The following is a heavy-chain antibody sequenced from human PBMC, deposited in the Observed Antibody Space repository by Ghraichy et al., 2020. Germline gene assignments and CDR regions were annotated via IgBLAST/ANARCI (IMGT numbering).Heavy chain of an antibody. CDR3: ARVYCSGGSCYGRSLAFSPNWFDP. V-gene: IGHV4-30-4*01. D-gene: IGHD2-15*01. Sequence: SETLSLTCTVSGGSISSGDYYWSWIRQPPGKGLEWIGYIYYSGSTYYNPSLKSRVTISVDTSKNQFSLKLSSVTAADTAVYYCARVYCSGGSCYGRSLAFSPNWFDPWGQGTLVTVSS. CDR2: IYYSGST. CDR1: GGSISSGDYY. J-gene: IGHJ5*02.